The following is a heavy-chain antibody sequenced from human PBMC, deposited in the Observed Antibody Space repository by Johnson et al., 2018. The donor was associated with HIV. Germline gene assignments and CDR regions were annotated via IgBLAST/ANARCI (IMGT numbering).Heavy chain of an antibody. Sequence: VQLVESGGGVVQPGRSLRLSCAASGFTFDDYAMHWVRQAPGKGLEWVSGISWNSGSIGYADSVKGRFTISRDNAKNSLYLQMNSLRAEDTALYYCAKDRGYSEPGNAFDIWGQGTMVTVSS. D-gene: IGHD6-13*01. V-gene: IGHV3-9*01. CDR2: ISWNSGSI. CDR3: AKDRGYSEPGNAFDI. CDR1: GFTFDDYA. J-gene: IGHJ3*02.